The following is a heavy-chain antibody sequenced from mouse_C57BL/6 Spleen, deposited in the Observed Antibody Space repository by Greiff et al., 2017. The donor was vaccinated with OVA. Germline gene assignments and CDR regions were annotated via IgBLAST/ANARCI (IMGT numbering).Heavy chain of an antibody. CDR2: IRSKSNNYAT. J-gene: IGHJ3*01. CDR3: VRHYDYEGWFAY. D-gene: IGHD2-4*01. Sequence: EVQLVESGGGLVQPKGSLKLSCAASGFSFNTYAMNWVRQAPGKGLEWVARIRSKSNNYATYYADSVKDRFTISRDDSESMLYLQMNNLKTEDTAMDYCVRHYDYEGWFAYWGQGTLVTVSA. V-gene: IGHV10-1*01. CDR1: GFSFNTYA.